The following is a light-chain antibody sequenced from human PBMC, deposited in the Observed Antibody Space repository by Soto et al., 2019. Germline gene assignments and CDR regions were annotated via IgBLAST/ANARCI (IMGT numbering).Light chain of an antibody. J-gene: IGLJ1*01. V-gene: IGLV2-14*01. CDR2: EVT. CDR1: SSDIGSYDH. CDR3: GSYTSTYVRI. Sequence: QSALTQPASVSGSPGQSITISCSGTSSDIGSYDHVAWYQQYPGRAPKLIIYEVTNRPSGVSDRFSGSKSGNVASLTISGLQAADEADYYCGSYTSTYVRIFGTGTKLTVL.